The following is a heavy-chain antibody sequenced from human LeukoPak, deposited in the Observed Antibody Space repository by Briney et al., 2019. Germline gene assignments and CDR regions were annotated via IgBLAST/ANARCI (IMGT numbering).Heavy chain of an antibody. V-gene: IGHV1-2*02. CDR3: ARVHPQGIEDVDTAMANWFDP. D-gene: IGHD5-18*01. J-gene: IGHJ5*02. Sequence: ASVKVSCKASGYTFSGYYMHWVRQAPGHGLEWMGWINPNSGGTNYAQKFQGRVTMTRDTSITTAYMELSRLRSEDTAVYYCARVHPQGIEDVDTAMANWFDPWGQGTLVTVSS. CDR2: INPNSGGT. CDR1: GYTFSGYY.